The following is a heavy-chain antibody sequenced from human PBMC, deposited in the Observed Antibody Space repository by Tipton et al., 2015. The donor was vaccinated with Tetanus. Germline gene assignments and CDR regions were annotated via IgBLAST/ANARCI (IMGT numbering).Heavy chain of an antibody. V-gene: IGHV3-9*01. CDR2: ISWNSGSI. D-gene: IGHD3-22*01. CDR3: AKGFPTYYYDSSGYRDAFDI. Sequence: SLRLSCAASGFTFDDYAMHWVRQAPGKGLEWVSGISWNSGSIGYADSVKGRFTISRDNAKNSLYLQMNSLRAVDTALYYCAKGFPTYYYDSSGYRDAFDIWGQGTMVTVSS. CDR1: GFTFDDYA. J-gene: IGHJ3*02.